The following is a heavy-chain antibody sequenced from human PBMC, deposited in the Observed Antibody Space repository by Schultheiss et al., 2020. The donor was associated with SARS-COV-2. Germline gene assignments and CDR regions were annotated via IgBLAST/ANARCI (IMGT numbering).Heavy chain of an antibody. D-gene: IGHD6-13*01. CDR2: ISAYNGNT. CDR3: ARAGYSSSWSDFDY. J-gene: IGHJ4*02. CDR1: GGTFSSYA. Sequence: ASVKVSCKASGGTFSSYAISWVRQAPGQGLEWMGWISAYNGNTNYAQKLQGRVTMTRDTSTSTVYMELSSLRSEDTAVYYCARAGYSSSWSDFDYWGQGTLVTVSS. V-gene: IGHV1-18*01.